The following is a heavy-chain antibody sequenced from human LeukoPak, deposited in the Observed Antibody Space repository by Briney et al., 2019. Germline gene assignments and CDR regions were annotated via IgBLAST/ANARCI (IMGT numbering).Heavy chain of an antibody. CDR1: GGSISSSSYY. CDR2: IYYSGST. Sequence: SETLSLTCTVSGGSISSSSYYWGWIRQPPGKGLEWIGSIYYSGSTYYNPSLKSRVTISVDTSKNQFSLKLSSVTAADTAVYYCARIRPEGRGDGYNVHFDYWGQGTLVTVSS. CDR3: ARIRPEGRGDGYNVHFDY. V-gene: IGHV4-39*07. D-gene: IGHD5-24*01. J-gene: IGHJ4*02.